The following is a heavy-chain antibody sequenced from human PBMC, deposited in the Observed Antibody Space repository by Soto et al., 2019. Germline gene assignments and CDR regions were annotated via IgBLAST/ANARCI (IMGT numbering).Heavy chain of an antibody. D-gene: IGHD1-1*01. CDR1: GYTFTSYG. J-gene: IGHJ4*02. Sequence: QVHLVQSGAEVKKPGASVKVSCKASGYTFTSYGITWVRQAPGQGLEWMGWISAHNGNTDYAQKLQGRVIVTRDTATSITDMELRSMISEDTAVDYWAIGGYGDYWGQGALVTVSS. V-gene: IGHV1-18*01. CDR3: AIGGYGDY. CDR2: ISAHNGNT.